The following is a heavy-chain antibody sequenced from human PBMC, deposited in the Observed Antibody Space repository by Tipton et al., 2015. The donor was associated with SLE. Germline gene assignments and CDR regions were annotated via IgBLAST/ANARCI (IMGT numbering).Heavy chain of an antibody. Sequence: GSLRLSCAASGFTFSSHWMHWVRQTPGKGLVWVSRLNSDGITTEYADSVKGRFTISRDNSKNTVSLQMNSLRADDTAIYYCAKGDSASYYNSRFDSWGQGTLVSVSS. CDR2: LNSDGITT. CDR1: GFTFSSHW. CDR3: AKGDSASYYNSRFDS. D-gene: IGHD3-10*01. J-gene: IGHJ4*02. V-gene: IGHV3-74*03.